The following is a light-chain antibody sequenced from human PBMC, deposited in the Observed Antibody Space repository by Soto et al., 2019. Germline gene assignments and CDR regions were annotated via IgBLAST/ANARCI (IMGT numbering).Light chain of an antibody. CDR2: GAS. Sequence: VLTQSPGTLSLPAGERATLSCRASQSFSSSYLAWYQQKPGQAPRLLIYGASSRATGVPDRFSGSGSGTDFTLTNSRLEPEDFAVFYCQQYGDSPWTFGQGTKVDIK. J-gene: IGKJ1*01. CDR1: QSFSSSY. CDR3: QQYGDSPWT. V-gene: IGKV3-20*01.